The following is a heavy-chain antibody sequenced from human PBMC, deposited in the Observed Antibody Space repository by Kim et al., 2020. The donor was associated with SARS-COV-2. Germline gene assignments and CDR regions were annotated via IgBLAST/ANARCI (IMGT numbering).Heavy chain of an antibody. Sequence: GGSLRLSCAASGFTFRSYWMTWVRQAPGKGPEWVANMNEDGSEKYYVDSVKGRFTISRDNAKNSLFLQMTNLRADDTAVYYCARDALRYSRDYWGQGTLVIVSS. CDR2: MNEDGSEK. J-gene: IGHJ4*02. V-gene: IGHV3-7*01. CDR1: GFTFRSYW. D-gene: IGHD3-9*01. CDR3: ARDALRYSRDY.